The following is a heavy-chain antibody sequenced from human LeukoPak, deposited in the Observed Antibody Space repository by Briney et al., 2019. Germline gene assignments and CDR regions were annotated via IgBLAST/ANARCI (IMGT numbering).Heavy chain of an antibody. D-gene: IGHD3-10*01. J-gene: IGHJ4*02. CDR2: INWNGGST. Sequence: GSPRLSCAASGFTFDDYGMSWVRQAPGKGLGWVSGINWNGGSTGYADSVKGRFTISRDNAKNSLYLQMNSLRAEDTALYYCARGGWFGELLFDYWGQGTLVTVSS. CDR3: ARGGWFGELLFDY. CDR1: GFTFDDYG. V-gene: IGHV3-20*04.